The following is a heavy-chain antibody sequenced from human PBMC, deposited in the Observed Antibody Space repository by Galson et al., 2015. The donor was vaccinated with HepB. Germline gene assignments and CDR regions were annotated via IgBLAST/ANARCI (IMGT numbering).Heavy chain of an antibody. CDR1: GFTFSSYG. Sequence: SLRLSCAASGFTFSSYGMHWVRQAPGKGLEWVSAISGSGGSTYYADSVKGRFTISRDNSKNTLYLQMDSLRAEDTAVYYCAKGWGDDYGDDFDYWGQGTLVTVSS. V-gene: IGHV3-23*01. CDR2: ISGSGGST. CDR3: AKGWGDDYGDDFDY. D-gene: IGHD4-17*01. J-gene: IGHJ4*02.